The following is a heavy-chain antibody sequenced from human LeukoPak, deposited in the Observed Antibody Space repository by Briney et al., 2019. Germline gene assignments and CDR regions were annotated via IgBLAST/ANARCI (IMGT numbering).Heavy chain of an antibody. CDR1: GFTFSSYE. Sequence: PGGSLRLSCAASGFTFSSYEMNWVRQAPGKGLEWVSSISSSSSYIYYADSVKGRFTISRDNAKNSLYLQMNSLRAEDTAVYYCARARSGSYCSGYWGQGTLVTVSS. V-gene: IGHV3-21*01. J-gene: IGHJ4*02. D-gene: IGHD1-26*01. CDR3: ARARSGSYCSGY. CDR2: ISSSSSYI.